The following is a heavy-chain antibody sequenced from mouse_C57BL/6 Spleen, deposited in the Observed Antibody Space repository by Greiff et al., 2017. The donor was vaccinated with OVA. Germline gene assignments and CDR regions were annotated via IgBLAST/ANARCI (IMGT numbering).Heavy chain of an antibody. Sequence: VQRVESGAELVRPGASVTLSCKASGYTFTDYEMHWVKQTPVHGLEWIGAIDPETGGTAYNQKFKGKAILTADKSSSTAYMELRSLTSEDSAVYYCTRHPIYDRYYYAMDYWGQGTSVTVSS. D-gene: IGHD2-3*01. J-gene: IGHJ4*01. CDR3: TRHPIYDRYYYAMDY. CDR1: GYTFTDYE. CDR2: IDPETGGT. V-gene: IGHV1-15*01.